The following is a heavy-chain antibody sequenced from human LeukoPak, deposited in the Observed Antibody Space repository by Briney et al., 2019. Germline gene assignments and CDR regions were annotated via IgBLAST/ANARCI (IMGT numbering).Heavy chain of an antibody. CDR2: MNPNSGNT. CDR3: ARDSRLLWFGELLSGMDV. CDR1: GYTFTSYD. V-gene: IGHV1-8*01. D-gene: IGHD3-10*01. J-gene: IGHJ6*02. Sequence: GASVKVSCKASGYTFTSYDINWVRQATGQGLEWMGWMNPNSGNTGYAQKFQGKVTMTRNTSISTAYMELSSLRSEDTAVYYCARDSRLLWFGELLSGMDVWGQGTTVTVSS.